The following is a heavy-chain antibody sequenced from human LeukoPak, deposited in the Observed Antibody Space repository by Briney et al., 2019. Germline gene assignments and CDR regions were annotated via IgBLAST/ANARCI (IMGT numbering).Heavy chain of an antibody. CDR2: ISYDGSNK. V-gene: IGHV3-30-3*01. CDR3: AREKRSGYYPGY. CDR1: GFTFSSYA. J-gene: IGHJ4*02. D-gene: IGHD3-3*01. Sequence: GGSLRLSCAASGFTFSSYAMHWVRQAPGKGLEWVAVISYDGSNKYYADSVKGRFTISRDNSKDTLYLQMNSLRPEDTAIYYCAREKRSGYYPGYWGQGTLVTVSS.